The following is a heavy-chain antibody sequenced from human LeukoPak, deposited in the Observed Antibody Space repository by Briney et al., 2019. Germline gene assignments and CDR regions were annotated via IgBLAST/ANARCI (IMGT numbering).Heavy chain of an antibody. Sequence: QPGGSLRLSCAASRFTFDDYAMHWVRQAPGKGLEWVSLIGRDGYSTYYADSVKGRFTISRDNSKNSLYLQMNRLRTEDTALYYCAKGSVDTAMATDYWGQGTLVTVSS. CDR3: AKGSVDTAMATDY. CDR1: RFTFDDYA. V-gene: IGHV3-43*02. D-gene: IGHD5-18*01. J-gene: IGHJ4*02. CDR2: IGRDGYST.